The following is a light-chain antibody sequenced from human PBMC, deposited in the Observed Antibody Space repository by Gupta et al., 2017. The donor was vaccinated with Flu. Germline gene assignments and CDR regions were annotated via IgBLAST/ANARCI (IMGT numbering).Light chain of an antibody. V-gene: IGKV4-1*01. CDR1: QSVLYSSTNKNY. CDR2: WAS. Sequence: DIVMTQSPDSLAVSLGERATINCKSSQSVLYSSTNKNYLAWYQQKPGQPPKLLIYWASTRESGVPDRFSGSGSGTDCTPTISSLQAEDVAVYYCQQYYSTLLLTFGGGTKVEIK. J-gene: IGKJ4*01. CDR3: QQYYSTLLLT.